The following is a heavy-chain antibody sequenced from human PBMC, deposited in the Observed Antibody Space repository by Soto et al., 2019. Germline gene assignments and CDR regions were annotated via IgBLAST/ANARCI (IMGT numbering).Heavy chain of an antibody. V-gene: IGHV3-30-3*01. D-gene: IGHD3-22*01. CDR2: ISYDGSDK. Sequence: QVPLVESGGGVVQPGRSLRLSCAASGFTLSSYAMHWVRQAPGKGLEWVALISYDGSDKDYADSVKGRFTISRDNSRNTLFLQMNSLRAEDTAVYYCARDYYKYYDSSGYYRSPAYWGQGTLVTVSS. CDR1: GFTLSSYA. J-gene: IGHJ4*02. CDR3: ARDYYKYYDSSGYYRSPAY.